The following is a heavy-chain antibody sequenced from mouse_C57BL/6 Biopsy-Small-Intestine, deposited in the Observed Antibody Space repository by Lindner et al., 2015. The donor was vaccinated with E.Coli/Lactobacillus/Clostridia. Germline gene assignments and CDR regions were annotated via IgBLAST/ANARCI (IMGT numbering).Heavy chain of an antibody. D-gene: IGHD1-1*02. Sequence: VQLQESGPELVKPGASVKISCKASGFAFSSSWMHWVKQRPGKGLEWIGRIYPGDGDTDYNEKFKGKATLTADKSSSTAYMQLSSLTSEDSAVYFCARSHHGGSFDYWGQGTTLTVSS. CDR3: ARSHHGGSFDY. CDR2: IYPGDGDT. CDR1: GFAFSSSW. V-gene: IGHV1-82*01. J-gene: IGHJ2*01.